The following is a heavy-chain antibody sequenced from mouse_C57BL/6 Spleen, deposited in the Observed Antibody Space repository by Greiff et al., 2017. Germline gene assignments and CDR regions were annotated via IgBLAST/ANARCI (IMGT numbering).Heavy chain of an antibody. Sequence: QVQLQQPGAELVKPGASVTLSCKASGYTFTSYWMHWVKQRPGQGLEWIGMIHPNSGSTNYNEKFKSKATMSVDKSSSTAYMQLSSLTSEDSAVYYCAREGDGYWFAYWGQGTLVTGSA. D-gene: IGHD2-3*01. CDR3: AREGDGYWFAY. V-gene: IGHV1-64*01. CDR2: IHPNSGST. CDR1: GYTFTSYW. J-gene: IGHJ3*01.